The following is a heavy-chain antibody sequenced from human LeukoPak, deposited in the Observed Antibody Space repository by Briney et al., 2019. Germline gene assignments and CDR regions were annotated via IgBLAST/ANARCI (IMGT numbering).Heavy chain of an antibody. D-gene: IGHD1-26*01. CDR3: ARGYSNSPFADY. Sequence: SETLSLTCTVSGGSISTYYWSCIRQPPGKGLEWIGYIYYTGSANYNPSLASRVSISVDTSKNQLSLKLTSVTAADTAVYYCARGYSNSPFADYWGQGTLVTVSS. CDR2: IYYTGSA. V-gene: IGHV4-59*01. CDR1: GGSISTYY. J-gene: IGHJ4*02.